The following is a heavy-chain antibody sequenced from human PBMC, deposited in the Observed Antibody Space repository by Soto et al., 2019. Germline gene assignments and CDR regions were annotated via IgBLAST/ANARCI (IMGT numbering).Heavy chain of an antibody. CDR2: IIPIFGTS. Sequence: SVKVSCKASGGRFSRYAISCVRQAPGQGLEWMGGIIPIFGTSNYAQKFQGRVTITADESTSTAYMELSSLRSEDTAVYYCARAAGGYYGSGSYYCLDYWGKGNLVTVS. D-gene: IGHD3-10*01. CDR1: GGRFSRYA. J-gene: IGHJ4*02. CDR3: ARAAGGYYGSGSYYCLDY. V-gene: IGHV1-69*13.